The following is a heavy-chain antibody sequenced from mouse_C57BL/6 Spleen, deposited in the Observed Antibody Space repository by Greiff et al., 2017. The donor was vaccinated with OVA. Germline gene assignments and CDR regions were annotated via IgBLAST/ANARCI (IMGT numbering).Heavy chain of an antibody. CDR2: IDPSDSYT. J-gene: IGHJ4*01. CDR1: SYTFTSYW. CDR3: ARRVGYYAMDY. V-gene: IGHV1-69*01. D-gene: IGHD1-1*01. Sequence: QVQLQQPGAELVMPGASVKLSCKASSYTFTSYWMHWVKQRPGQGLEWIGEIDPSDSYTNYNQKFKGKSTLTVDKSSSTAYMQLSSLTSEDSAVYYCARRVGYYAMDYWGQGTSVTVSS.